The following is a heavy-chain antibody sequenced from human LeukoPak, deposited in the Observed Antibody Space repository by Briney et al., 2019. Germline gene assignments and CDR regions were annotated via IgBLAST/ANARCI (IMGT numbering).Heavy chain of an antibody. D-gene: IGHD3-10*01. V-gene: IGHV3-33*01. Sequence: GGSLRLSCAASGFSFSNHGMHWVRQAPGKRLEWVAVIWDDGNNKRYANSVNGRFTISRDNSENTLYLQMNGLTAEDTAMYYCARDSYQDYYGRFDPWGQGTLVTVSS. J-gene: IGHJ5*02. CDR2: IWDDGNNK. CDR1: GFSFSNHG. CDR3: ARDSYQDYYGRFDP.